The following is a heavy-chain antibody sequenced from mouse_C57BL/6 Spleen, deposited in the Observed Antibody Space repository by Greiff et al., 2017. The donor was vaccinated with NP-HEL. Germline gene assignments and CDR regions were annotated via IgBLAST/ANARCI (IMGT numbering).Heavy chain of an antibody. D-gene: IGHD2-1*01. CDR1: GYTFTDYY. CDR2: INPNNGGT. J-gene: IGHJ1*03. Sequence: EVQLQQSGPELVKPGASVKISCKASGYTFTDYYMNWVKQSHGKSLEWIGDINPNNGGTSYNQKFKGKATLTVDKSSSTAYMELRSLTSEDSAVYYCAKIYYGNYETLYWYFDVWGTGTTVTVSS. V-gene: IGHV1-26*01. CDR3: AKIYYGNYETLYWYFDV.